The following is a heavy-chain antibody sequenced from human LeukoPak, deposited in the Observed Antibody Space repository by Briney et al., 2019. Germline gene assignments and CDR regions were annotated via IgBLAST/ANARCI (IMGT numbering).Heavy chain of an antibody. CDR3: ARDFGSGSYTEYYGMDV. CDR2: ISYDGSNK. J-gene: IGHJ6*02. D-gene: IGHD1-26*01. Sequence: GESLRLSCAASGFAFSSHWMNWVRQAPGKGLEWVAVISYDGSNKYYADSVKGRFTISRDNSKNTLYLQMNSLRAEDTAVYYCARDFGSGSYTEYYGMDVWGQGTTVTVSS. CDR1: GFAFSSHW. V-gene: IGHV3-30*03.